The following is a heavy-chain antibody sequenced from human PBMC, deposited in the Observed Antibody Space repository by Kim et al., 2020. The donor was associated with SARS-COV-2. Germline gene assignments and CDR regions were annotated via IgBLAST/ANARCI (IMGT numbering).Heavy chain of an antibody. CDR2: ISSSGSTI. V-gene: IGHV3-11*01. CDR1: GFTFSDYY. J-gene: IGHJ6*02. Sequence: GGSLRLSCAASGFTFSDYYMSWIRQAPGKGLEWVSYISSSGSTIYYADSVKGRFTISRDNAKNSLYLQMNSLRAEDTAVYYCARGDYDYIWGSYREKNYYYCGMDVWGQGTTVTVSS. D-gene: IGHD3-16*02. CDR3: ARGDYDYIWGSYREKNYYYCGMDV.